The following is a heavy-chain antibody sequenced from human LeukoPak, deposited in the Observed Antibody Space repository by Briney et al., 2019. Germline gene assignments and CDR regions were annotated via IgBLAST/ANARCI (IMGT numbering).Heavy chain of an antibody. Sequence: SETLSLTCTVSGDSISGFYWNWIRQPPGKGLEWIGYIYYSVSTNYNPSLKSRVTISVDTSKNQFSLKLSSVTAADTAVYYCARDSIAAAVYGMDVWGQGTTVTVSS. V-gene: IGHV4-59*12. CDR2: IYYSVST. CDR3: ARDSIAAAVYGMDV. J-gene: IGHJ6*02. D-gene: IGHD6-13*01. CDR1: GDSISGFY.